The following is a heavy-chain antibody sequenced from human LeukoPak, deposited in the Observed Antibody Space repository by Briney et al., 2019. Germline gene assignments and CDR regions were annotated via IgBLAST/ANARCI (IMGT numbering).Heavy chain of an antibody. V-gene: IGHV4-59*01. Sequence: SETLSLTCTVSGGSISSYYWSLIRQPPGKGLEWIGYIYYSGSTNYNPSLKSRVTISVDTSKNQFSLKLSSVTAADTAVYYCARGYDFWSGKGWFDPWGQGTLVTVSS. CDR1: GGSISSYY. CDR2: IYYSGST. CDR3: ARGYDFWSGKGWFDP. D-gene: IGHD3-3*01. J-gene: IGHJ5*02.